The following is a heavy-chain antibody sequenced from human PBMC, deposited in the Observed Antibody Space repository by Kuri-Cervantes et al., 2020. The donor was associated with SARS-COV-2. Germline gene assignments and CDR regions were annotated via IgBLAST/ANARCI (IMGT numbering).Heavy chain of an antibody. CDR3: ARGEKITIFGVVADEIYFDY. D-gene: IGHD3-3*01. J-gene: IGHJ4*02. V-gene: IGHV1-18*01. Sequence: ASVKVSCKAAGGTFTSYGISWVRQAPGQGLEWMGWISAYNGNTNYAQKLQGRVTMTTDTSTSTAYMELRSLRSDDTAVYYCARGEKITIFGVVADEIYFDYWGQGTLVTVSS. CDR1: GGTFTSYG. CDR2: ISAYNGNT.